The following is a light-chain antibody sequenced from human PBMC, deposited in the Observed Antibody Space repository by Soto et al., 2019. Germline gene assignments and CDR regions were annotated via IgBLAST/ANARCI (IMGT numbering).Light chain of an antibody. J-gene: IGKJ5*01. CDR1: QTISSL. V-gene: IGKV1-39*01. Sequence: DIQMTQSPSTLSGSVGDRVTITCRPSQTISSLLACYQQKPGKAPKLLIYAAFSLKSGVPSRFSGSGSGTDFTTTISSLQPEDFATYYCQQSYTTPITFGQGTRLEIK. CDR3: QQSYTTPIT. CDR2: AAF.